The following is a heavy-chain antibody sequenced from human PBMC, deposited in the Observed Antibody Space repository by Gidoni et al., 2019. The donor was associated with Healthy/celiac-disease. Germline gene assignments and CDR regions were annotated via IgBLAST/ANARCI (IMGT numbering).Heavy chain of an antibody. Sequence: EVQLVESGGGFIQPGGSLRLSCAASGFTVSSNYMSWVRQAPGKGLEWVSVIYSGGSTYYADAVKGRFTISRDNSKNTLYLQMNSLRAEDTAVYYCARGPNSSSYHYYGMDVWGQGTTVTVSS. CDR2: IYSGGST. D-gene: IGHD6-13*01. J-gene: IGHJ6*02. CDR3: ARGPNSSSYHYYGMDV. V-gene: IGHV3-53*01. CDR1: GFTVSSNY.